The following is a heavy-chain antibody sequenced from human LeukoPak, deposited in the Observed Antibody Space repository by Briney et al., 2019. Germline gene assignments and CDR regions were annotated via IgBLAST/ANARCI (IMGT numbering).Heavy chain of an antibody. J-gene: IGHJ4*02. Sequence: GGSLRLSCAASGFTFSSYSMNWVRQAPGKGLEWVSYISGGSGYIYYADSVKGRYTISRDNAKNSLYLQMNSLRAEDTAVYYCARAIAVAEGYWGQGTLVTVSS. CDR2: ISGGSGYI. V-gene: IGHV3-21*01. CDR1: GFTFSSYS. CDR3: ARAIAVAEGY. D-gene: IGHD6-19*01.